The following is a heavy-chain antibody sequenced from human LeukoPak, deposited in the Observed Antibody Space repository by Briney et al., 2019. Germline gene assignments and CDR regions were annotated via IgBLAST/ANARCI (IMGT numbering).Heavy chain of an antibody. CDR1: GGAISSYY. V-gene: IGHV4-4*07. CDR3: ARDRFVGTPASFDI. D-gene: IGHD3-10*01. J-gene: IGHJ3*02. Sequence: PSETLSLTCTVSGGAISSYYWSWIRQPAGKGLEGIGHIYTSGSTNYNPSLKSRVTMSVDTSKNQFSLKLSSVTAADTAVYYCARDRFVGTPASFDIWGQGTMVTVSS. CDR2: IYTSGST.